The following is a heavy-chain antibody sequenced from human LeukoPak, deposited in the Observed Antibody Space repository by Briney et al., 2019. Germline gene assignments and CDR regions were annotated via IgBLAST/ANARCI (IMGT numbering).Heavy chain of an antibody. CDR3: AGGRAMDYSSCAVDY. D-gene: IGHD6-6*01. V-gene: IGHV4-34*01. J-gene: IGHJ4*02. Sequence: SSETLSLTCAVYGGSFSGYYWSWIRQPPGKGLEWLGEINHSGSTNYNPSLKSRVTISVDTSKNQFSLKLSSVTAADTAVYYCAGGRAMDYSSCAVDYWGQGTLVTVSS. CDR2: INHSGST. CDR1: GGSFSGYY.